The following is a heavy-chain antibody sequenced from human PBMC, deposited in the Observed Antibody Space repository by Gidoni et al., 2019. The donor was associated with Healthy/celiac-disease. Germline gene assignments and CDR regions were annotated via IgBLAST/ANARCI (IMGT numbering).Heavy chain of an antibody. CDR1: GFTVSSNY. CDR2: IYSGGST. D-gene: IGHD5-12*01. V-gene: IGHV3-53*01. Sequence: EVQLVESGGGLIQPGGSLRLSCAASGFTVSSNYMSWVRQAPGKGLEWVSVIYSGGSTYYADSVKGRFTISRDNSKNTLYLQMNSLRAEDTAVYYCASNPYSGYGFFDYWGQGTLVTVSS. CDR3: ASNPYSGYGFFDY. J-gene: IGHJ4*02.